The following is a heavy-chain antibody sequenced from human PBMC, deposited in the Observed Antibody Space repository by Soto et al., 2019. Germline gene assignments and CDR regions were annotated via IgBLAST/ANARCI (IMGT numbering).Heavy chain of an antibody. D-gene: IGHD6-6*01. CDR2: ISYDGSNK. J-gene: IGHJ4*02. CDR3: ARALGQLVQGAFDY. V-gene: IGHV3-30*04. Sequence: GGSLRLSCAASGFTFSSYAMHWVRQAPGKGLEWVAVISYDGSNKYYADSVKGRFTISRDNSKNTLYLQMNSLRAEDTAVYYCARALGQLVQGAFDYWGQGTLVTVSS. CDR1: GFTFSSYA.